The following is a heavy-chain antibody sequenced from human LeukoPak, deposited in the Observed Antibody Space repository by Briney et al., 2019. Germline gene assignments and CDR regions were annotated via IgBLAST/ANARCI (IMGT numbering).Heavy chain of an antibody. D-gene: IGHD3-3*01. CDR2: IYSGGST. Sequence: QTGGSLRLSCAASGFTVSSNYMSWVRQAPGKGLERGSVIYSGGSTNYSDSVKGRFTISRDNSKNTLYLKSNSLHAAHTGVYFCTRRDDFHYRGQGTLGTVS. J-gene: IGHJ4*02. CDR3: TRRDDFHY. V-gene: IGHV3-66*02. CDR1: GFTVSSNY.